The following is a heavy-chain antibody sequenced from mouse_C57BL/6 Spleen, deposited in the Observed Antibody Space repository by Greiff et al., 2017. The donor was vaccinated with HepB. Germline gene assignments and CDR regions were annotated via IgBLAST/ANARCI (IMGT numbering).Heavy chain of an antibody. V-gene: IGHV14-1*01. CDR3: TTPHYYGSSSFDY. Sequence: VQLQQSGAELVRPGASVKLSCTASGFNIKDYYMHWVKQRPEQGLEWIGRIDPEDGDTEYAPKFQGKATMTADTSSNTAYLQLSSLTSEDTAVYYCTTPHYYGSSSFDYWGQGTTLTGSS. D-gene: IGHD1-1*01. CDR2: IDPEDGDT. CDR1: GFNIKDYY. J-gene: IGHJ2*01.